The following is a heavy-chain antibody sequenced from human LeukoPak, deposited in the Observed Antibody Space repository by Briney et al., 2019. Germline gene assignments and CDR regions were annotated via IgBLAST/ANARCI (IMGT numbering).Heavy chain of an antibody. J-gene: IGHJ4*02. D-gene: IGHD3-10*01. CDR2: IWYDGSNK. CDR3: ARGDYYGSRGDY. Sequence: GRSLRLSCAASGFTFSSYGMHWVRQAPGKGLEWVAVIWYDGSNKYYADSVKGRFTISRDNSENTLYLQMNSLRAEDTAVYYCARGDYYGSRGDYWGQGTLVTVSS. CDR1: GFTFSSYG. V-gene: IGHV3-33*01.